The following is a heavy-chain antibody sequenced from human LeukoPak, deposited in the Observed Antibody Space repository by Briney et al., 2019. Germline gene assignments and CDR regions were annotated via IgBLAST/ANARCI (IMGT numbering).Heavy chain of an antibody. CDR1: GGSISSYY. CDR3: ARVVGATKGAPDAFDI. Sequence: SETLSLTCTVSGGSISSYYWSWIGQPPGKGLVWIGYIYYSGSTNYNPSLKSRVTISVDTSKNQFSLKLSSVTAADTAVYYCARVVGATKGAPDAFDIWGQGTMVTVSS. J-gene: IGHJ3*02. CDR2: IYYSGST. V-gene: IGHV4-59*01. D-gene: IGHD1-26*01.